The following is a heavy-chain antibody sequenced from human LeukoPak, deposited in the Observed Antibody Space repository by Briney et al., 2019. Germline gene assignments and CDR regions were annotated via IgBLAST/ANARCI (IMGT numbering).Heavy chain of an antibody. CDR3: ARDTDRGAAAGTMDP. Sequence: ASVKVSCKASGYTFTGYYMHWVRQAPGQGLEWMGWINPNSGGTNYAQKFQGRVTMTRDTSTSTAYMELSRLRSDDTAVYYCARDTDRGAAAGTMDPWGQGTLVTVSS. CDR2: INPNSGGT. D-gene: IGHD6-13*01. CDR1: GYTFTGYY. J-gene: IGHJ5*02. V-gene: IGHV1-2*02.